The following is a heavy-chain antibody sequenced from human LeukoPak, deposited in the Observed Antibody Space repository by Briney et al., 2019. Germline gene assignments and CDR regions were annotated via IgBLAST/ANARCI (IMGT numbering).Heavy chain of an antibody. CDR3: GGHIGSVWYYFDY. Sequence: PSETLSLTCTVSGGSLSSYYWSWIRQPPGKGLEWIGYIYYSGSTNYNPSLESRVTISVDTSKNQFSLRLSSVTAADTAVYYCGGHIGSVWYYFDYWGQGTLVTVSS. D-gene: IGHD6-19*01. J-gene: IGHJ4*02. CDR1: GGSLSSYY. V-gene: IGHV4-59*08. CDR2: IYYSGST.